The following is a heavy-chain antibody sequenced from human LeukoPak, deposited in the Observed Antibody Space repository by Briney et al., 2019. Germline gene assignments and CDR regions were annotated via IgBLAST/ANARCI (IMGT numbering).Heavy chain of an antibody. J-gene: IGHJ4*02. CDR1: GYTFTSYG. CDR3: ARGQGSSSWHGGSYY. D-gene: IGHD6-13*01. Sequence: ASVKVSCKASGYTFTSYGISWVRQAPGQGLEWMGWISAYNGNTNYAQKLQGRVTMTTDTSTSTAYMELRSLRSGDTAVYYCARGQGSSSWHGGSYYWGQGTLVTVSS. CDR2: ISAYNGNT. V-gene: IGHV1-18*01.